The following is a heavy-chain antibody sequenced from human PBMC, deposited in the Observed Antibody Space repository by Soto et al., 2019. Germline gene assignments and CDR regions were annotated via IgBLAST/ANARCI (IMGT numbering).Heavy chain of an antibody. CDR2: IYSGGYT. Sequence: EVQLVESGGGLIQPGGSLRLSCAVSGFTVSNNYMSWVRQAPGKGLEGVSVIYSGGYTAYGDSVKGRFTISRDNSKNTQNIQKYSLEASHQAVLYGATQPGGGGYWGQGTLVTVSS. V-gene: IGHV3-53*01. CDR1: GFTVSNNY. D-gene: IGHD2-2*01. CDR3: ATQPGGGGY. J-gene: IGHJ4*02.